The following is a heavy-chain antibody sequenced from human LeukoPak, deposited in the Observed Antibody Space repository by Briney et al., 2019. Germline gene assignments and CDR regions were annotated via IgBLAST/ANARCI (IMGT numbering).Heavy chain of an antibody. V-gene: IGHV3-30*18. D-gene: IGHD3-22*01. CDR1: GVTFSSYG. CDR2: ISYDGSNK. CDR3: AKEGYYYDSSGYNYYYGMDV. Sequence: GRSLRLSCAASGVTFSSYGMHWVRQAPGKGLEWVAVISYDGSNKYYADFVKGRFTISRDNSKNTLYLQMNSLRAEDTAVSYCAKEGYYYDSSGYNYYYGMDVWGQGTTVTVSS. J-gene: IGHJ6*02.